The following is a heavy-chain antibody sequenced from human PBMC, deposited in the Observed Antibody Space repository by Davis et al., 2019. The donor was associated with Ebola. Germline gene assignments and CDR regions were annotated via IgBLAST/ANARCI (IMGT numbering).Heavy chain of an antibody. J-gene: IGHJ4*02. Sequence: MPSETLSLTCDVSGGSIRSSKWWSWVRQPPGKGLEWIGEIYHSGSTNFNPSLKSRVTISVDKSKNQFSLKLSSVTAADTAVYYCARAAAWGTIFGVVIRGVRPRGYDYWGQGTLVTVSS. D-gene: IGHD3-3*01. CDR1: GGSIRSSKW. CDR3: ARAAAWGTIFGVVIRGVRPRGYDY. V-gene: IGHV4-4*02. CDR2: IYHSGST.